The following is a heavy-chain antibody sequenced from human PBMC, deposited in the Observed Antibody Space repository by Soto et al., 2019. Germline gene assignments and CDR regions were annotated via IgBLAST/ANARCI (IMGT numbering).Heavy chain of an antibody. J-gene: IGHJ4*02. V-gene: IGHV1-24*01. CDR2: LDLEEGER. D-gene: IGHD4-17*01. CDR3: AAGVTTFDY. CDR1: GNTLTGLP. Sequence: ASVKVSCKVSGNTLTGLPMHWVRQAPGKGPEWMGSLDLEEGERIVAQRFQGRVTMTEDTSTDTAYMELSSLKSDDTAVYYCAAGVTTFDYWGQGTLVTVSS.